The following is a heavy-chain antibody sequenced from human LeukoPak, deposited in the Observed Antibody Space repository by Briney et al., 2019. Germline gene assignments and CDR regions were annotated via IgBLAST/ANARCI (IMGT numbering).Heavy chain of an antibody. D-gene: IGHD3-3*01. CDR1: GFTFSSNW. Sequence: PGGSLRLSCAASGFTFSSNWMTWARQAPGKGLEWVANIKQDGSEKYYVDSVKGRFTISRDNAKKSLYLQMNSLRAEDTAMYYCARDEYLWSGYYPNQAFDYWGQGTLVTVSS. CDR2: IKQDGSEK. CDR3: ARDEYLWSGYYPNQAFDY. J-gene: IGHJ4*02. V-gene: IGHV3-7*01.